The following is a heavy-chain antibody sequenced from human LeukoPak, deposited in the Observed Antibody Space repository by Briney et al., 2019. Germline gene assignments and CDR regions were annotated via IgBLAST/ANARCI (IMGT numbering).Heavy chain of an antibody. Sequence: PSETLSLTCAVYGGSFSGYYWSWIRQPPGKGLEWIGEINHSGSTNYNPSLKSRVTISVDTSKNQFSLKLSSVTAADTAVYYCARGHTYYYGSGSLYYFDYWGQGTLVTVSS. J-gene: IGHJ4*02. V-gene: IGHV4-34*01. D-gene: IGHD3-10*01. CDR2: INHSGST. CDR3: ARGHTYYYGSGSLYYFDY. CDR1: GGSFSGYY.